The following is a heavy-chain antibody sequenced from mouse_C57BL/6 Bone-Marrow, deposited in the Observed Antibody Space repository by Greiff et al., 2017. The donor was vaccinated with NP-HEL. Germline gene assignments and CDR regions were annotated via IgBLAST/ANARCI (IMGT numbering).Heavy chain of an antibody. D-gene: IGHD1-1*02. CDR1: GYSITSGYD. Sequence: EVQVVESGPGMVKPSQSLSLTCTVPGYSITSGYDWHWIRHFPGNKLAWMGYISYSGSTNYNPSLKSRISITHDTSKNHFFLKLNSVTTEDTATYYCARRLYGPFDYWGQGTTLTVSS. CDR3: ARRLYGPFDY. V-gene: IGHV3-1*01. CDR2: ISYSGST. J-gene: IGHJ2*01.